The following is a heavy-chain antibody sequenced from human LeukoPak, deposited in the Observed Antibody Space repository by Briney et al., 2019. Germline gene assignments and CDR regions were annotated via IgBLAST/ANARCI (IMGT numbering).Heavy chain of an antibody. CDR3: AKIAVAGIFDFDY. D-gene: IGHD6-19*01. Sequence: PGGSLRLSCAASGFTFSSYAMHWVRRAPGKGLEWVAVISYDGSNKYYADFVKGRFTISRDNSKNTLYLQMNSLRAEDTAVYYCAKIAVAGIFDFDYWGQGTLVTVSS. V-gene: IGHV3-30*04. J-gene: IGHJ4*02. CDR1: GFTFSSYA. CDR2: ISYDGSNK.